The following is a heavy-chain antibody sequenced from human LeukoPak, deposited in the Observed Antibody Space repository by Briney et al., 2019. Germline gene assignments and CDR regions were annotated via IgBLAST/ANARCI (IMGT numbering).Heavy chain of an antibody. J-gene: IGHJ4*02. V-gene: IGHV3-66*01. CDR3: ARVRSGNYFDY. CDR1: GFTSSRHG. CDR2: IYRDGHT. Sequence: AGGSLRLSCAASGFTSSRHGMHWVRQAPGKGLEWISVIYRDGHTYYAESVRGRFTISRDNSKNTLHLQMNSLRAEDTAVYYCARVRSGNYFDYWGQGTLVTVSS.